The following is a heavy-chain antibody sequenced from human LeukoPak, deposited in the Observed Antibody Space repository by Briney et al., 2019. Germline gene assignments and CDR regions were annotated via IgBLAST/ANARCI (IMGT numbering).Heavy chain of an antibody. J-gene: IGHJ6*02. V-gene: IGHV3-21*01. D-gene: IGHD2-2*01. CDR1: GFTVSSNY. CDR3: ARTDDIVVVTGMDV. CDR2: ISSSSSYI. Sequence: GGSLRLSCVASGFTVSSNYMSWVRQAPGKGLEWVSSISSSSSYIYYADSVKGRFTISRDNAKNSLYLQMNSLRAEDTAVYYCARTDDIVVVTGMDVWGQGTTVTVTS.